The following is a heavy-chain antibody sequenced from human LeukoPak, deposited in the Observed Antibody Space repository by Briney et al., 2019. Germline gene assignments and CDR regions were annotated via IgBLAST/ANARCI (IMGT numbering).Heavy chain of an antibody. V-gene: IGHV3-9*01. CDR3: AKDADRSGYYGMDV. J-gene: IGHJ6*02. CDR1: GFTFDDYA. D-gene: IGHD3-22*01. Sequence: GRSLRLSCAASGFTFDDYAMHWVRQAPGKGLEWVLGISWNSGTIGYADSVKGRFTISRDNAKNSLYLQMNSLRAEDTALYYCAKDADRSGYYGMDVLGQGTTVNVS. CDR2: ISWNSGTI.